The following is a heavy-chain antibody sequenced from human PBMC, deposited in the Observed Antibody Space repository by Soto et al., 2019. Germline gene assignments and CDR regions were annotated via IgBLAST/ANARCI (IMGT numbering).Heavy chain of an antibody. CDR1: GYSFTSYW. CDR3: ARRGDTSRYIDY. CDR2: IYPGDSDT. D-gene: IGHD2-2*01. Sequence: PGESLKISCEGSGYSFTSYWICCVRQMLEKGLEWMGIIYPGDSDTRYSPSFQGQVTISADKSISTAYLQWSSLKASDTAMYYCARRGDTSRYIDYWGQGLLVTVFS. V-gene: IGHV5-51*01. J-gene: IGHJ4*02.